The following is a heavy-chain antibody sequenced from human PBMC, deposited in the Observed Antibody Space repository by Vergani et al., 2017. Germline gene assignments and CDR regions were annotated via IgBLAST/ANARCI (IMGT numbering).Heavy chain of an antibody. CDR2: ISSSSSYI. D-gene: IGHD6-19*01. CDR3: ARCLAVAGGSEFDY. Sequence: EVQLVESGGGLIKPGGSLRLSCAASGFTFSSYSMNWVRQAPGKGLEWVSSISSSSSYIYYADSVKGRFTISRDNAKNSLYLQMNSLRAEDTAVYYCARCLAVAGGSEFDYWGQGTLVTVSS. J-gene: IGHJ4*02. CDR1: GFTFSSYS. V-gene: IGHV3-21*01.